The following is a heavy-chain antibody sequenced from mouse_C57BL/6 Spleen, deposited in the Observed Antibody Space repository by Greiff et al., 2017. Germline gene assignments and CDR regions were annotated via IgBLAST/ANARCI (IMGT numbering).Heavy chain of an antibody. D-gene: IGHD2-5*01. CDR1: GYTFTSYW. J-gene: IGHJ4*01. CDR2: IHPSDSAT. Sequence: QVQLQQPGAELVKPGASVKVSCKASGYTFTSYWMQWVKQRPGQGLEWIGRIHPSDSATNYNQTFKGKATLTVDTSSSTAYMQLSSLTSEDAAVYYCAIYYSIYNYAIDYWGQGTSVTVS. CDR3: AIYYSIYNYAIDY. V-gene: IGHV1-74*01.